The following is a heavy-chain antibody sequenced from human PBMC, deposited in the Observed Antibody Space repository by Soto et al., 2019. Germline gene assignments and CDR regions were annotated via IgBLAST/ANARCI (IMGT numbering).Heavy chain of an antibody. CDR3: ASQYSGYDSPNFDY. V-gene: IGHV4-39*01. D-gene: IGHD5-12*01. CDR1: GGSFSSSSYY. CDR2: IYYSGST. J-gene: IGHJ4*02. Sequence: SETLSLTCAVYGGSFSSSSYYWGWIRQPPGKGLEWIGSIYYSGSTYYNPSLKSRVTISVDTSKNQFSLKLSSVTAADTAVYYCASQYSGYDSPNFDYWGQGTLVTVSS.